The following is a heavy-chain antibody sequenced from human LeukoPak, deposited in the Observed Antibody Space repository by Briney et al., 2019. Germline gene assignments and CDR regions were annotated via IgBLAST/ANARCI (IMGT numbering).Heavy chain of an antibody. Sequence: ASVKVSCKASGGTFSSYAISWVRQAPGQGLEWMGGIIPIFGTANYAQKFQGRVTITADESTSTAYMELSSLRSEDTAVYYCARGPPRVGATNYWYFDLWGRGTLVTVSS. V-gene: IGHV1-69*13. CDR3: ARGPPRVGATNYWYFDL. J-gene: IGHJ2*01. CDR1: GGTFSSYA. CDR2: IIPIFGTA. D-gene: IGHD1-26*01.